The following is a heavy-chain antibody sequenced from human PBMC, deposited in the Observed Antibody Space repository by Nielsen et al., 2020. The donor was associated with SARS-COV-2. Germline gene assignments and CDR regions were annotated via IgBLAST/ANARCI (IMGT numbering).Heavy chain of an antibody. V-gene: IGHV4-31*03. CDR2: IYFSGRT. CDR1: GCSISSGGYY. CDR3: ARESSGYDHYNYGMDV. Sequence: SETLSRTCTVLGCSISSGGYYWSWILHHPGKGLEWIGYIYFSGRTCYNKSLKSRVTISVDTSKNQFSLSLRSVTAADTAVYYCARESSGYDHYNYGMDVWGKGTTVTVSS. J-gene: IGHJ6*04. D-gene: IGHD5-12*01.